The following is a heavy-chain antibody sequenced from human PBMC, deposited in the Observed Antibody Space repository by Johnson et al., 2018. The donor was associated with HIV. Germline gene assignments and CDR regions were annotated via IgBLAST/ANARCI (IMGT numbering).Heavy chain of an antibody. CDR1: GFTFSSYA. CDR2: ISYDGSNK. CDR3: ARSPEIGDRLWRAFDV. D-gene: IGHD4-17*01. J-gene: IGHJ3*01. Sequence: QLVESGGGLVQPGRSLRLSCAASGFTFSSYAMHWVRQAPGKGLEWVAVISYDGSNKYYADSVKGRFTISRDNSKNTLYLQMNSLRAEDTAVYYCARSPEIGDRLWRAFDVWGQGTMVTVSS. V-gene: IGHV3-30*14.